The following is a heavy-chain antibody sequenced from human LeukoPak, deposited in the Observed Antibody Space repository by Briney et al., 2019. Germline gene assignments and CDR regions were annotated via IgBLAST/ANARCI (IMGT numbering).Heavy chain of an antibody. CDR2: ISSSGSTI. CDR3: ARVVAVADKLQHHDY. V-gene: IGHV3-11*01. J-gene: IGHJ4*02. Sequence: GGSLRLSCAASGFTFSDYYMSWIRQAPGKGLEWVSYISSSGSTIYYADSVKGRFTISRDNAKNSLYLQMNSLRAEDTAVYYCARVVAVADKLQHHDYWGQGTLVTVSS. D-gene: IGHD6-19*01. CDR1: GFTFSDYY.